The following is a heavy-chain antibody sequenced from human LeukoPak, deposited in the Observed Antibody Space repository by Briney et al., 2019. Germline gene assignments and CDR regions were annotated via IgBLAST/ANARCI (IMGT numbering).Heavy chain of an antibody. CDR3: ARDQGYCSSTSCLYSSSSSKVALDI. D-gene: IGHD2-2*01. CDR2: IIPIFGTA. J-gene: IGHJ3*02. V-gene: IGHV1-69*01. Sequence: SVKVSCKASGGTFSSYAISWVRQAPGQGLEWMGGIIPIFGTANYAQKFQGRVTITADESTSTAYMELSSLRSEDTAVYYCARDQGYCSSTSCLYSSSSSKVALDIWGQGTMVTVSS. CDR1: GGTFSSYA.